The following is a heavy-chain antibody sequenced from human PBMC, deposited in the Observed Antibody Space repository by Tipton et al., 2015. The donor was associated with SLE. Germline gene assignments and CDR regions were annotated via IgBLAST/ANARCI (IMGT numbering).Heavy chain of an antibody. D-gene: IGHD2-15*01. Sequence: TLSLTCTVSGGSISSGTYYWSWIRQPAGKGLERIGYSCTSDNTNYNPSLNSRVTISVDTSKNQFSLKLSSVTAADTAVYYCARDRIVDAFDIWGQGTMVTVSS. CDR2: SCTSDNT. V-gene: IGHV4-61*09. CDR1: GGSISSGTYY. CDR3: ARDRIVDAFDI. J-gene: IGHJ3*02.